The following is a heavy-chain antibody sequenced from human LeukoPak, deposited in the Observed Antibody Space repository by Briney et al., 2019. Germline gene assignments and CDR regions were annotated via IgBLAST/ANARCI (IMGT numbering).Heavy chain of an antibody. D-gene: IGHD2-15*01. CDR1: GFTFSSYA. Sequence: GGSLRLSCAASGFTFSSYAMSWVRQAPGKGLEWVSAISGSGGSTYYADSVKGRFTISRDNSKNTLYLQMNSLRAVDTAVYYCAKTWWYRYYFDYWGQGTLVTVSS. CDR3: AKTWWYRYYFDY. J-gene: IGHJ4*02. CDR2: ISGSGGST. V-gene: IGHV3-23*01.